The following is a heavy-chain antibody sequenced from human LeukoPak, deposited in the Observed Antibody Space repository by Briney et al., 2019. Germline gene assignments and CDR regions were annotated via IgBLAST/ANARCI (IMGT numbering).Heavy chain of an antibody. CDR1: GGTFSSYA. J-gene: IGHJ6*03. CDR3: ARVSMVRDFYYYYYIDV. V-gene: IGHV1-69*05. CDR2: IIPIFGTA. Sequence: GASVKVSCKASGGTFSSYAISWVRQAPGQGLEWMGRIIPIFGTANYAQKFQGRVTITTDESTSTAYMELSSLRSEDTAVYYCARVSMVRDFYYYYYIDVWGKGTTVTVSS. D-gene: IGHD3-10*01.